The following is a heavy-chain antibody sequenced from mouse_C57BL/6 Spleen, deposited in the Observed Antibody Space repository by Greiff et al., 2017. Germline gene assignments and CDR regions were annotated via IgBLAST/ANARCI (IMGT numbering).Heavy chain of an antibody. CDR3: ARDCSSYYFDY. CDR1: GYTFTSYG. V-gene: IGHV1-81*01. Sequence: VQVVESGAELARPGASVKLSCKASGYTFTSYGISWVKQRTGQGLEWIGEIYPRSGNTYYNEKFKGKATLTVDKSSSKAYMELRSLTSEDSAVYFCARDCSSYYFDYWGQGTTLTVSS. J-gene: IGHJ2*01. CDR2: IYPRSGNT. D-gene: IGHD1-1*01.